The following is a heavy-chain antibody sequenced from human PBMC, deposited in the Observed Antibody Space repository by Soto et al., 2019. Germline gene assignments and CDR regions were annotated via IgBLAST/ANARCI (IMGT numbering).Heavy chain of an antibody. CDR3: AVSRDGYSMDV. CDR2: IYHSGST. D-gene: IGHD2-2*01. Sequence: TLSLTCAVSGGSISSGGYSWSWIRQPPGKGLEWLGYIYHSGSTYYNPSLKSRVTISVDRSKNQFSLKLSSVTAADTAVYYCAVSRDGYSMDVWGQGTTVTVSS. V-gene: IGHV4-30-2*01. CDR1: GGSISSGGYS. J-gene: IGHJ6*02.